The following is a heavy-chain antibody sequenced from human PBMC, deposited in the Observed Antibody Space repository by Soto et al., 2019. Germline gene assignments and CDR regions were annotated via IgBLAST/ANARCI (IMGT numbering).Heavy chain of an antibody. D-gene: IGHD6-13*01. CDR3: ARGRGAAGTDSVQYYGMDV. J-gene: IGHJ6*02. V-gene: IGHV3-21*01. Sequence: EVQLVESGGGLVKPGGSVRLSCAASGFTFSSYSMNWVRQAPGKGLEWVSSISSSSSYIYYADSVKGRFTISRDNAKNSLYLQMNSLRAEDTAVYYCARGRGAAGTDSVQYYGMDVWGQGTTVTVSS. CDR1: GFTFSSYS. CDR2: ISSSSSYI.